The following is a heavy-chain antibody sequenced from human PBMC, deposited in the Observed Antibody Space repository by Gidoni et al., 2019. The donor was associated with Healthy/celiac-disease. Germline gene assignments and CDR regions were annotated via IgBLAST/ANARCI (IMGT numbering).Heavy chain of an antibody. D-gene: IGHD3-10*01. V-gene: IGHV4-39*01. CDR2: IYYSGST. CDR3: FDY. Sequence: QLQLQESGPGLVKPSETLSLTCTVSGGSISSSSYYWGWIRQPPGKGLEWIGSIYYSGSTYYNPSLKSRVTISVDTAVYYCAGGSIAYYGSGSLKGYYFDYWGQGTLVTVSS. J-gene: IGHJ4*02. CDR1: GGSISSSSYY.